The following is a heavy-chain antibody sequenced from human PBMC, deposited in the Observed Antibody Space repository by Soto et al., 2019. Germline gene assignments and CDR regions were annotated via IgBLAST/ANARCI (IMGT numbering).Heavy chain of an antibody. CDR2: IYYSGST. D-gene: IGHD2-15*01. V-gene: IGHV4-59*01. CDR1: GGSISSYY. Sequence: PSETLSLTCTVSGGSISSYYWSWIRQPPGKGLEWIGYIYYSGSTNYNPSLKSRVTISVDTSKNQFSLKLSSVTAADTAVYYCASPYCSGGSCYSLYGMDVWGQGTTVTVSS. CDR3: ASPYCSGGSCYSLYGMDV. J-gene: IGHJ6*02.